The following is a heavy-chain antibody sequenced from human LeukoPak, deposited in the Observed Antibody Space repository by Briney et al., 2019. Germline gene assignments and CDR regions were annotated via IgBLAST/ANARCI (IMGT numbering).Heavy chain of an antibody. V-gene: IGHV3-13*01. CDR3: ARVQVGGYSYGSLGY. Sequence: GGSLRLSCAASGFTFKSYDMHWVRQVAGRGLEWVSGIGTAGDTYYQGSVKGRFTISRDNSKNTLYLQMNSLRAEDTAVYYCARVQVGGYSYGSLGYWGQGTLVTVSS. D-gene: IGHD5-18*01. J-gene: IGHJ4*02. CDR1: GFTFKSYD. CDR2: IGTAGDT.